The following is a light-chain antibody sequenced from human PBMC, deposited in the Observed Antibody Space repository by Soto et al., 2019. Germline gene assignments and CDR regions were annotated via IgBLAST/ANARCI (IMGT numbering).Light chain of an antibody. CDR1: QGIRDA. CDR2: AAS. CDR3: LHHNSYPQT. J-gene: IGKJ1*01. Sequence: DIQMTQSPSSLSASVGDRVTITCRASQGIRDALGWYQQKPGKAPKRLIYAASSLQSGVPSRFSGSGSGTGFTLTISSLQPEDCATYYCLHHNSYPQTFGQGTKVEIK. V-gene: IGKV1-17*01.